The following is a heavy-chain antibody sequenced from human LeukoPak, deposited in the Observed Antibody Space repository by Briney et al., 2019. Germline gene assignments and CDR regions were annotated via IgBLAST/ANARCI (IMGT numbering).Heavy chain of an antibody. Sequence: QTLSLTCAISGDSVSANGAAWNWIRQSPSRGLKWLGRTYYRSKWYNDYAVSVKSRITINPDTSKNQFSLQLNSVTPEDTAVYYCARVPYYDFQADAFDIWGQGTMVTVSS. D-gene: IGHD3-3*01. CDR2: TYYRSKWYN. CDR1: GDSVSANGAA. CDR3: ARVPYYDFQADAFDI. J-gene: IGHJ3*02. V-gene: IGHV6-1*01.